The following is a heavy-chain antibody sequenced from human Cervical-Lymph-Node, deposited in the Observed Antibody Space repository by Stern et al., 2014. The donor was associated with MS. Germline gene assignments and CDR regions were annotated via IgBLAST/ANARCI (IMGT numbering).Heavy chain of an antibody. V-gene: IGHV2-70*01. CDR3: ARFYSSSSFADAFDI. D-gene: IGHD6-6*01. CDR2: IDWDDDK. Sequence: QVTLRESGPALVKPTQTLTLTCTFSGFSLPTSGMCVSWIRQPTGKALEWLAFIDWDDDKSYNTSLKTRLTISNDTSKNQVVLTMTNMDPVDTATYYCARFYSSSSFADAFDIWGQGTMVTVSS. CDR1: GFSLPTSGMC. J-gene: IGHJ3*02.